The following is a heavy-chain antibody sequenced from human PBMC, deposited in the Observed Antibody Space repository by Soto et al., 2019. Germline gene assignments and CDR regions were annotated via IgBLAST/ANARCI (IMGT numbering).Heavy chain of an antibody. CDR2: IIPTLGTP. Sequence: QVQLVQSGAEVTKPGSSVKVSCKASGGIFSNFAFNWMRQAPGQGLEWMGGIIPTLGTPHYAQKFLGRVTITADESTRTVYMEMSSLTVEDTAVYYCARVGLGAEDYWGQGTLVIVSA. CDR3: ARVGLGAEDY. J-gene: IGHJ4*02. V-gene: IGHV1-69*01. D-gene: IGHD6-19*01. CDR1: GGIFSNFA.